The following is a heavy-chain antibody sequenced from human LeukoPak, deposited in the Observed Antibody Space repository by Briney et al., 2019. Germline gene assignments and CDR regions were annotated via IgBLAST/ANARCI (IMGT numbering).Heavy chain of an antibody. Sequence: SQTLSLTCAVSGGSISSGGYYWSWIRQHPGKGLEWIGYIYYSGSTYYNPSLKSRVTISVDTSKNQFSLKLSSVTAADTAVYYCARVPDTSRVFDYWGQGTLVTVSS. D-gene: IGHD2-2*01. CDR3: ARVPDTSRVFDY. CDR1: GGSISSGGYY. V-gene: IGHV4-31*11. CDR2: IYYSGST. J-gene: IGHJ4*02.